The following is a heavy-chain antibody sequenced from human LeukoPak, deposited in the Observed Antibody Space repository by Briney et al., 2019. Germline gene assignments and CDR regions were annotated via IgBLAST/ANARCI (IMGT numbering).Heavy chain of an antibody. D-gene: IGHD7-27*01. Sequence: GESLKISCKGSGYSFTTYWIGWVRQMPGKGLEWMGIIYPDDSDTRYSPSFQGRVTISADKSISTAYLQWSSLKDCARLPRFLEAGWGLDYWGQGTLVTVSS. V-gene: IGHV5-51*01. CDR3: EAGWGLDY. J-gene: IGHJ4*02. CDR2: IYPDDSDT. CDR1: GYSFTTYW.